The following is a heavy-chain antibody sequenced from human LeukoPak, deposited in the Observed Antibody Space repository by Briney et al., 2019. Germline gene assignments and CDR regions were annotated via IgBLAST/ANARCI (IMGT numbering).Heavy chain of an antibody. CDR1: GFTFSAFA. J-gene: IGHJ4*02. CDR2: ISGSGGST. V-gene: IGHV3-23*01. D-gene: IGHD3-22*01. CDR3: AKDGVRYYYDSSGYYPY. Sequence: PGGSLRLSCAASGFTFSAFAMTWVRQAPGKGLEWVSAISGSGGSTYYADSVKGRFTISRDNSKNTLYLQMNSLRAEDTAVYYCAKDGVRYYYDSSGYYPYWGQGTLVTVSS.